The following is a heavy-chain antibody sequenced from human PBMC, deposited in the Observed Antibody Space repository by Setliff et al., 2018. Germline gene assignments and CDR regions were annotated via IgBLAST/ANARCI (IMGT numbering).Heavy chain of an antibody. V-gene: IGHV4-59*02. J-gene: IGHJ4*02. CDR3: ARTGGTFDY. CDR2: IYSSGNT. Sequence: GSLRLSCAASGFTVSSNYMSWVRQPPGKGLEWIASIYSSGNTYYNPSLKSRVTISVDTSKNQFSLKLSSMTAADTAVYYCARTGGTFDYWGQGTLVTVSS. CDR1: GFTVSSNY.